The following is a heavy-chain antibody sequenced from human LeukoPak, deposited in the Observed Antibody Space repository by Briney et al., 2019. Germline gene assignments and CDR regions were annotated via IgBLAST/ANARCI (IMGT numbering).Heavy chain of an antibody. Sequence: ASVKVSCKASGGTFSSYAISWVRQAPGQGLEWMGRIIPILGIANYAQKFQGRVTITADKSTSTAYMELSSLRSEDTAVYYCARSQGYYYDSSGYNWGQGTLVTVSS. V-gene: IGHV1-69*04. CDR3: ARSQGYYYDSSGYN. CDR2: IIPILGIA. D-gene: IGHD3-22*01. J-gene: IGHJ4*02. CDR1: GGTFSSYA.